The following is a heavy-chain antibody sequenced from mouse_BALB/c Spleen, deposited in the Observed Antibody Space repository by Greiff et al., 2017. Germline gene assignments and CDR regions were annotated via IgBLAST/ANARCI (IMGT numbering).Heavy chain of an antibody. Sequence: QVTLKVSGPGILQPSQTLSLTCSFSGFSLSTSGMGVSWIRQPSGKGLEWLAHIYWDDDKRYNPSLKSRLTISKDTSSNQVFLKITSVDTADTATYYCARRRGKGYAMDYWGQGTSVTVSS. D-gene: IGHD1-3*01. CDR1: GFSLSTSGMG. CDR2: IYWDDDK. CDR3: ARRRGKGYAMDY. J-gene: IGHJ4*01. V-gene: IGHV8-12*01.